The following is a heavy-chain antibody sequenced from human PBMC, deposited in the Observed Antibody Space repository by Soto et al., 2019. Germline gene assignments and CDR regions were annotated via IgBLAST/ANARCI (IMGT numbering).Heavy chain of an antibody. J-gene: IGHJ4*02. CDR1: GYTFTGYY. D-gene: IGHD3-3*01. Sequence: ASVKVSCKASGYTFTGYYMHWVRQAPGQGLEWMGWINPNSGGTNYAQEFQGRVTMTRDTSISTAYMELSRLRSDDTAVYYCARSARMYYDFWSGSFGDYWGQGTLVTVSS. V-gene: IGHV1-2*02. CDR3: ARSARMYYDFWSGSFGDY. CDR2: INPNSGGT.